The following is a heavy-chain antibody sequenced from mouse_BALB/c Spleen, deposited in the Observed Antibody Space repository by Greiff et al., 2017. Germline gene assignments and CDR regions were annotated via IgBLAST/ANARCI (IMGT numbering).Heavy chain of an antibody. CDR2: IWSGGST. V-gene: IGHV2-2*02. CDR1: GFSLTSYG. D-gene: IGHD2-4*01. CDR3: ARDYEGYWYFDV. Sequence: VQLVESGPGLVQPSQSLSITCTVSGFSLTSYGVHWVRQSPGKGLEWLGVIWSGGSTDYNAAFISRLSISKDNSKSQVFFKMNSLQANDTAIYYCARDYEGYWYFDVWGAGTTVTVSS. J-gene: IGHJ1*01.